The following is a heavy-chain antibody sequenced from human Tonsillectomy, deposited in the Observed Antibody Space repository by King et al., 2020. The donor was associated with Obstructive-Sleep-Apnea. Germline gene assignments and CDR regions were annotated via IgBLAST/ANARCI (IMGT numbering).Heavy chain of an antibody. J-gene: IGHJ4*02. D-gene: IGHD3-3*01. CDR2: ISYDGSDK. CDR1: GFTFRNYD. CDR3: ARGLDRVTNFGVPWDF. V-gene: IGHV3-30*04. Sequence: VQLVESGGGVVQPGKSLRLSCTASGFTFRNYDMYWVRQAPGKGLECVAIISYDGSDKYYADSVKGRFTISRDGSRNTLFLRVSSLGTDDTGVYYCARGLDRVTNFGVPWDFWGRGTLVTVSS.